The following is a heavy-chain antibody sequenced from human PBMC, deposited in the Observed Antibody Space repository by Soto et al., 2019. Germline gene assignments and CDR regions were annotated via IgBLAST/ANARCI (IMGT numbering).Heavy chain of an antibody. Sequence: TLSLTCTVCGVSIKGDYYWALVRQPPGGGLQWMGYKYYSGATDSDPSLEARVSFSVDTSKNQFFLNLTSVTVADTAVYYCARGRPNYFYYGLDVWGPGIPVTVSS. CDR3: ARGRPNYFYYGLDV. CDR1: GVSIKGDYY. CDR2: KYYSGAT. J-gene: IGHJ6*02. V-gene: IGHV4-30-4*01.